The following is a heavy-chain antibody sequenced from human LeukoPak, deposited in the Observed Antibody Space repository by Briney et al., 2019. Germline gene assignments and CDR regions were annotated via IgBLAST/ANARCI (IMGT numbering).Heavy chain of an antibody. CDR3: ASGAYSYYYMDV. V-gene: IGHV4-59*01. CDR1: GGAISRYY. J-gene: IGHJ6*03. D-gene: IGHD1-26*01. CDR2: IYYSGST. Sequence: SETLSLTCSVSGGAISRYYWSWIRQPPGKGLEWIGYIYYSGSTNYNPSLKSRVTISVDTSKNQFSLKLSSVTAADTAVYYCASGAYSYYYMDVWGKGTTVTVSS.